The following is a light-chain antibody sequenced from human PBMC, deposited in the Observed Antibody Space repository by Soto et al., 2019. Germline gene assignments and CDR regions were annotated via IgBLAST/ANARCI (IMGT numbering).Light chain of an antibody. CDR3: CSYAGSYIVV. CDR1: SSDVGGYNH. J-gene: IGLJ1*01. V-gene: IGLV2-11*01. CDR2: DVT. Sequence: QSALTQPRSVSGSPGQSVTISCTGASSDVGGYNHVSWYQQNPGGAPKLMIYDVTKRPSGVPDRFSGSKSGNTASLTISALQAEDEADYYCCSYAGSYIVVFGTGTKLTVL.